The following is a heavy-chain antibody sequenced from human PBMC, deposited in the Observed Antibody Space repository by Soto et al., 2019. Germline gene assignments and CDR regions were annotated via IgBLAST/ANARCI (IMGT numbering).Heavy chain of an antibody. Sequence: EVQLVQSGAEVKKPGESLKISCKGSGYSFTSYWIGWVRQMPGKGLEWMGIIYPGDSNTRYSPSLQGQVTISVDNSISTDYLQWSSLKATDTAMYYCARHAYDFWSGHPNPRYYYGMNVWGQGTTVTVSS. CDR2: IYPGDSNT. V-gene: IGHV5-51*01. D-gene: IGHD3-3*01. CDR1: GYSFTSYW. J-gene: IGHJ6*02. CDR3: ARHAYDFWSGHPNPRYYYGMNV.